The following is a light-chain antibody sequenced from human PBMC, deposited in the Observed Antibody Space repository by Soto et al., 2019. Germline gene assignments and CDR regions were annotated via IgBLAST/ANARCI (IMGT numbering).Light chain of an antibody. Sequence: IVLTQSPDTRPLSPGESATLSCRASQSVSTRSLAWYQQKPGQAPRPFIYGATSRATGTPDRFSVSGSGTDFTLTISRLKSEDFAVYYCQQYNNWALTFGGGTKVDIK. CDR1: QSVSTRS. J-gene: IGKJ4*01. CDR3: QQYNNWALT. CDR2: GAT. V-gene: IGKV3-20*01.